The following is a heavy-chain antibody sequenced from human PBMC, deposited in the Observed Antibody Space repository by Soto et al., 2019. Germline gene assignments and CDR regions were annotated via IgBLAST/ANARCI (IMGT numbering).Heavy chain of an antibody. Sequence: KTSETLSLTCAVSGGSISSSNWWSWVRQPPGKGLEWIGEIYHSGSTNYNPSLKSRVTISVDKSKNQFSLKLSSVTAADTAVYYCARETGSGSYYNSGLFDPWGQGTLVTV. CDR3: ARETGSGSYYNSGLFDP. CDR2: IYHSGST. J-gene: IGHJ5*02. CDR1: GGSISSSNW. D-gene: IGHD3-10*01. V-gene: IGHV4-4*02.